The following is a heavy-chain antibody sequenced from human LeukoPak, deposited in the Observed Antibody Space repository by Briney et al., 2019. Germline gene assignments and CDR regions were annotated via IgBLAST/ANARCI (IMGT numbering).Heavy chain of an antibody. J-gene: IGHJ4*02. Sequence: PGRSLRLSCAGSGFALNTFWMNWVRQAPGKGLEWVANINPDGSEKYLVDSVKGRFSISRDNAKNLLYLQMSGLRAEDTAVYYCMPGSGFWGQGTLVTVSS. CDR1: GFALNTFW. CDR3: MPGSGF. D-gene: IGHD6-25*01. V-gene: IGHV3-7*01. CDR2: INPDGSEK.